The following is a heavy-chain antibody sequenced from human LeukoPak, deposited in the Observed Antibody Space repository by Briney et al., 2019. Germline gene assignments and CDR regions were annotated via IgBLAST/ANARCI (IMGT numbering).Heavy chain of an antibody. CDR3: ARDGEMATISPYFDY. J-gene: IGHJ4*02. CDR2: ISAYNGNT. D-gene: IGHD5-24*01. CDR1: GYTFTSYG. Sequence: ASVKVSCKASGYTFTSYGISWVRQAPGQGLEWMGWISAYNGNTNYAQKFQGRVTITADESTSTAYMELSSLRSEDTAVYYCARDGEMATISPYFDYWGQGTLVTVSS. V-gene: IGHV1-18*01.